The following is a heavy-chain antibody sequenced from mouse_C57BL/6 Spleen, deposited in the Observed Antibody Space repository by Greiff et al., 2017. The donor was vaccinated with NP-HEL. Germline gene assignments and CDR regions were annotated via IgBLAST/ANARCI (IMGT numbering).Heavy chain of an antibody. CDR3: ASPYGNYDYFDY. CDR1: GYTFTSYW. V-gene: IGHV1-64*01. CDR2: IHPNSGST. J-gene: IGHJ2*01. D-gene: IGHD2-1*01. Sequence: VQLQQSGAELVKPGASVKLSCKASGYTFTSYWMHWVKQRPGQGLEWIGMIHPNSGSTNYNEKFKSKATLSVDKSSSTADMQLSSLTSEDSAVYYCASPYGNYDYFDYWGQGTTLTVSS.